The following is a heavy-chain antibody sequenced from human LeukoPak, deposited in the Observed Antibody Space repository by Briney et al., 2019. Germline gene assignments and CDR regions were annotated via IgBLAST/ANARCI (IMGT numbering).Heavy chain of an antibody. J-gene: IGHJ6*02. D-gene: IGHD4-17*01. V-gene: IGHV4-4*07. CDR1: GGSISSYY. CDR3: ARHGGGDRHGDYDPYFYYGMDV. Sequence: SETLSLTCTVSGGSISSYYWSWIRQPAGKGLEWIGRIYTSGSTNYNPSLKSRVTMSVDTSKNQFSLKLSSVTAADTAVYFCARHGGGDRHGDYDPYFYYGMDVWGQGTTVTVSS. CDR2: IYTSGST.